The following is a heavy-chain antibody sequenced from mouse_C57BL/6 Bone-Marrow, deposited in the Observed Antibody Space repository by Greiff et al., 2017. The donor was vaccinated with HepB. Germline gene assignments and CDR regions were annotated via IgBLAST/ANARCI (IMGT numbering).Heavy chain of an antibody. J-gene: IGHJ4*01. D-gene: IGHD2-5*01. CDR3: ARDSNYVGYAMDY. V-gene: IGHV1-72*01. CDR2: IDPNSGGT. CDR1: GYTFTSYW. Sequence: QVQLQQPGAELVKPGASVKLSCKASGYTFTSYWMHWVKQRPGRGLEWIGRIDPNSGGTKYNEKFKSKATLTVDKPSSTAYMQLSSLTSEDSAVYYCARDSNYVGYAMDYWGQGTSVTVSS.